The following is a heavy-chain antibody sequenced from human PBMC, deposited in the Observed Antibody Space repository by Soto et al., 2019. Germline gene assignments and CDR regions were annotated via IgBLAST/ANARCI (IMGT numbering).Heavy chain of an antibody. Sequence: DVQLVESGGGLIQSGESLRLSCAAFGLTISDKKYVAWVRQAPGKGLEWVSALYDVDGSFYADSVKGRFTTSSDSSKTTVYLQMNDLRPDDTAVYYCATWHEREHAYDVWGQGTTVTVSS. J-gene: IGHJ3*01. D-gene: IGHD1-1*01. CDR3: ATWHEREHAYDV. CDR2: LYDVDGS. V-gene: IGHV3-53*01. CDR1: GLTISDKKY.